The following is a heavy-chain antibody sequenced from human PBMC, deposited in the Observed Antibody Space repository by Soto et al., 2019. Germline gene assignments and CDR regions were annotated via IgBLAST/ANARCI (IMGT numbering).Heavy chain of an antibody. V-gene: IGHV3-21*01. CDR2: ISSSSSYI. CDR3: ARDLSHRSSWSAYYYYGMDV. Sequence: PGGSLRLSCAASGFTFSSYSMNWVRQAPGKGLEWVSSISSSSSYIYYADSVKGRFTISRDNAKNSLYLQMNSLRAEDTAVYYCARDLSHRSSWSAYYYYGMDVWGQGTTVTVSS. CDR1: GFTFSSYS. J-gene: IGHJ6*02. D-gene: IGHD6-13*01.